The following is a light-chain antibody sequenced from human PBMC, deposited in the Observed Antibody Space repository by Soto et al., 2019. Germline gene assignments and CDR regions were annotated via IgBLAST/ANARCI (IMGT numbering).Light chain of an antibody. CDR2: DAS. Sequence: EIVLTQSPATLSLSPGERATLSCRASQSVSSYLAWYQQKPGQAPRLLIYDASNRATGIPARFSGSGSGTDFTLTIGSLEPEDFAVYYCQHRSNWPRTFGQGTKVEIK. J-gene: IGKJ1*01. V-gene: IGKV3-11*01. CDR1: QSVSSY. CDR3: QHRSNWPRT.